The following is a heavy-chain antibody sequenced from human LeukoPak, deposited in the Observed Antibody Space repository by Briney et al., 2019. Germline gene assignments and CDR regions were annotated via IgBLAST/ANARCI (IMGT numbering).Heavy chain of an antibody. CDR2: ISSSGSTI. CDR1: GFTFSDYS. V-gene: IGHV3-48*01. D-gene: IGHD3-16*02. CDR3: ARDQVIRGAFDI. Sequence: GGSLRLSCAASGFTFSDYSMNWVRQAPGMGLEWVSYISSSGSTIYYADSVKGRFTISRDNAKNSLYLQMNSLRAEDTAVYYCARDQVIRGAFDIWGQGTMVTVSS. J-gene: IGHJ3*02.